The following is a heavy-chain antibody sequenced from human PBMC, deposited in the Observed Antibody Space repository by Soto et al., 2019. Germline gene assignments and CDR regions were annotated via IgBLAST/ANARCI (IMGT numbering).Heavy chain of an antibody. Sequence: SETLSLTATSSGVPIRSYFWSWIRQPPGKGLEWIGYTYYTADTKYSPSLESRATISADPSKKQFSLSLSPVSAADRPLYFCAGSKSRRESLHSWAQGP. D-gene: IGHD5-12*01. CDR3: AGSKSRRESLHS. CDR2: TYYTADT. CDR1: GVPIRSYF. V-gene: IGHV4-59*01. J-gene: IGHJ4*02.